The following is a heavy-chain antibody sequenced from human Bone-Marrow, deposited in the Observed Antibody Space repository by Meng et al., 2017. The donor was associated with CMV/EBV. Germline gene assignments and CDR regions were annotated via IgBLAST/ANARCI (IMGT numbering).Heavy chain of an antibody. CDR1: GYTFTSYG. CDR2: ISAYNGNT. CDR3: ARDLCNNGVCSLDY. V-gene: IGHV1-18*01. Sequence: ASVKVSCKASGYTFTSYGISWVRQAPGQGLEWMGWISAYNGNTNYAQKLQGRLAMTTDTSTTTAYMEMRSLRSDDTAVYYCARDLCNNGVCSLDYWGQGTLVTVSS. D-gene: IGHD2-8*01. J-gene: IGHJ4*02.